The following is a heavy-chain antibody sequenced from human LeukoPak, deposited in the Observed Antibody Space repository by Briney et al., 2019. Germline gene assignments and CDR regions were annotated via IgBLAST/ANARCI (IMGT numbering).Heavy chain of an antibody. CDR2: IYYSGST. Sequence: SEALSLTCTVSGGSSSSYYWSWIRQPPGKGLEWIGYIYYSGSTNYNPSLKSRVTISVDTSKNQFSLKLSSVTAADTAVYYCARVTAPGIAVPGSAFDIWGQGTMVTVSS. D-gene: IGHD6-19*01. V-gene: IGHV4-59*01. J-gene: IGHJ3*02. CDR1: GGSSSSYY. CDR3: ARVTAPGIAVPGSAFDI.